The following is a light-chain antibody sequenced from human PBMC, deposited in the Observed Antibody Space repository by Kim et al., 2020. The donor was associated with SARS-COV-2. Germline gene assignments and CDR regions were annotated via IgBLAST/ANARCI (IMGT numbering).Light chain of an antibody. V-gene: IGKV3-15*01. CDR1: QSVSSN. Sequence: VAPGERATPAGRASQSVSSNLARYKKKPGQAPRLPIYVASTRATGIQARLSGSGSGKELILTISSLQSEDFAGNYFQQYKNWPLAFGQGTKVEIK. J-gene: IGKJ1*01. CDR2: VAS. CDR3: QQYKNWPLA.